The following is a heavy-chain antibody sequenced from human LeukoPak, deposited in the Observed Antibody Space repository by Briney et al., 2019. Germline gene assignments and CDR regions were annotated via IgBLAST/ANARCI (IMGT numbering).Heavy chain of an antibody. Sequence: GGSLRLSCAASGFTFRSLGMHWVRQAPGKGLDWVAFVEHDGGTKYYADSVKGRFTISRDNSKNTLFLQMNSLRADDTSMYYCVTDLHGINWYVHWGQGTLVTVSS. V-gene: IGHV3-30*02. D-gene: IGHD3-3*02. CDR2: VEHDGGTK. J-gene: IGHJ5*02. CDR1: GFTFRSLG. CDR3: VTDLHGINWYVH.